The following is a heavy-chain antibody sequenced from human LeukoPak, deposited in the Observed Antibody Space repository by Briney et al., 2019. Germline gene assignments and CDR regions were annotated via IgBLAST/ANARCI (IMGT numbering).Heavy chain of an antibody. CDR3: ARDRVPAADY. J-gene: IGHJ4*02. Sequence: SQTLSLTCAISGDSVSSNSAAWNWIRQSPSGGLEWLGRTYYRSKWHNDYAVSVKGRITINPDTSKNQFSLKLSSVTAADTAVYYCARDRVPAADYWGQGTLVTVSS. V-gene: IGHV6-1*01. CDR1: GDSVSSNSAA. CDR2: TYYRSKWHN. D-gene: IGHD2-2*01.